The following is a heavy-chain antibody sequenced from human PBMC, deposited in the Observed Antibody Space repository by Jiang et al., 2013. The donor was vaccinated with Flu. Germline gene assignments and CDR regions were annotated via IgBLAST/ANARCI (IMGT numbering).Heavy chain of an antibody. CDR3: ARLYSTTTKTDD. CDR2: IDWDDDK. CDR1: GFSLSTSGMR. J-gene: IGHJ4*02. V-gene: IGHV2-70*04. D-gene: IGHD6-13*01. Sequence: KPTQTLTLTCTFSGFSLSTSGMRVSWIRQPPGKALEWLARIDWDDDKFYSTSLKTRLTISKDTSKNQVVLTMTNMDPVDTATYYCARLYSTTTKTDDWGQGTLVTVSS.